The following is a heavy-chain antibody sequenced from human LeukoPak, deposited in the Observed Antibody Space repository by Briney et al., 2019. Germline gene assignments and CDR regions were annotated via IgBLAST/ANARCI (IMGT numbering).Heavy chain of an antibody. CDR1: GISFSSNA. V-gene: IGHV3-30*04. Sequence: PGRSLRLSCTASGISFSSNAMHWVRQAPGKGLEWMAVISYHGKTIQYADSVKGRFTISRDNSKNTLFLQMNSLRVEDTAVYYCARDQHYYDSSGTSWGQGTLVTVSS. CDR3: ARDQHYYDSSGTS. J-gene: IGHJ4*02. D-gene: IGHD3-22*01. CDR2: ISYHGKTI.